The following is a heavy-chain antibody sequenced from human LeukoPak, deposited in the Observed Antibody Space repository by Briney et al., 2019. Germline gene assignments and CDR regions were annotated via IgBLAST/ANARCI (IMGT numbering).Heavy chain of an antibody. J-gene: IGHJ4*02. CDR2: INPNSGGT. Sequence: GASVKVSCKASGGTFSSYAISWVRQAPGQGLEWMGRINPNSGGTNYAQKFQGRVTMTRDTSISTAYMELSRLRSDDTAVYYCAREEWLSRNKLFDYWGQGTLVTVSS. V-gene: IGHV1-2*06. CDR3: AREEWLSRNKLFDY. D-gene: IGHD6-19*01. CDR1: GGTFSSYA.